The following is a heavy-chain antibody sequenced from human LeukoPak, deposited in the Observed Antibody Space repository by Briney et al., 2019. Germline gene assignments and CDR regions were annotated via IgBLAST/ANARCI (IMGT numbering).Heavy chain of an antibody. D-gene: IGHD4-17*01. CDR3: AREEMTTVTSPKMPYYYYYYYMDV. J-gene: IGHJ6*03. CDR2: ISSNGGST. CDR1: GFTFSSYG. V-gene: IGHV3-64*01. Sequence: GGSLRLSCAASGFTFSSYGMHWVRQAPGKGLEYVSAISSNGGSTYYANSVKGRFTISRDNSKNTLYLQMGSLRAEDMAVYYCAREEMTTVTSPKMPYYYYYYYMDVWGKGTTVTVSS.